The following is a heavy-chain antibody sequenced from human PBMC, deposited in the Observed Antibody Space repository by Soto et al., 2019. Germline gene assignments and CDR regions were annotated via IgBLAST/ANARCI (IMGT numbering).Heavy chain of an antibody. Sequence: QVQLVESGGGVVQPGRSLRLSCAASGFTFNTYGMHWARQAPGKGLEWVAVIWYDGSNEYYADSVKGRFTISRDNSKNTVNLQMNRLRAEDTAVYYCAREAGAFDNWGQGTLVTVSS. CDR3: AREAGAFDN. CDR2: IWYDGSNE. J-gene: IGHJ4*02. V-gene: IGHV3-33*01. CDR1: GFTFNTYG.